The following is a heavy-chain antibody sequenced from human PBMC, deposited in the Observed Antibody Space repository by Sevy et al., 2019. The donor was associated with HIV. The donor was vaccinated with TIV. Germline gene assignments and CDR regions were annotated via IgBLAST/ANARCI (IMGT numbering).Heavy chain of an antibody. J-gene: IGHJ3*02. CDR2: IYRSGST. V-gene: IGHV4-4*02. CDR3: ARGAIVVVVAATSRDDAFDI. D-gene: IGHD2-15*01. Sequence: SETLSLTCAVSGGSISSSNWWSWVRQPPGKGLEWIGEIYRSGSTNYNPSLKSRVTISVDKSKNQFSLKLSSVTAADTAVYYCARGAIVVVVAATSRDDAFDISGQGTLVTVSS. CDR1: GGSISSSNW.